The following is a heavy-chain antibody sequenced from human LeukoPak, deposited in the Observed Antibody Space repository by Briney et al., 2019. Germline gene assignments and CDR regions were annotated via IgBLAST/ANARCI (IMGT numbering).Heavy chain of an antibody. CDR2: ISGSGGST. CDR1: GFTFSTYA. J-gene: IGHJ4*02. D-gene: IGHD2-2*01. Sequence: PGGSLRLSCAASGFTFSTYAVTWVRQAPGKGLEWVSAISGSGGSTYYADSVKGRFTISRDNSKNTLYLQMNSLRAEDTAVYYCAKKGQWSIPAAILHYWGQGTLVTVSS. CDR3: AKKGQWSIPAAILHY. V-gene: IGHV3-23*01.